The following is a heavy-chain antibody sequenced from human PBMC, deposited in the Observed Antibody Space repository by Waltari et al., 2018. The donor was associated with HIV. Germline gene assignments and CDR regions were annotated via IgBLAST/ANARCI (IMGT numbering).Heavy chain of an antibody. CDR2: IYYSGNT. J-gene: IGHJ1*01. CDR3: ARHEKHYYDSSGYYGYFQH. Sequence: QLQLQESGPGLVKPSETLSLTCTVSGGSISSSSYYWGWIRQPPGKGLEWIGSIYYSGNTYYNPSLKSRVTISVDTSKNQFSLKLSSGTAADTAVYYCARHEKHYYDSSGYYGYFQHWGQGTLVTVSS. V-gene: IGHV4-39*01. D-gene: IGHD3-22*01. CDR1: GGSISSSSYY.